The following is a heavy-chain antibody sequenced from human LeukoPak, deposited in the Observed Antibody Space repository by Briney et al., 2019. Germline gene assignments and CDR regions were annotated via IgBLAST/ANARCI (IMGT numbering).Heavy chain of an antibody. D-gene: IGHD4-17*01. Sequence: PGGSLRLSCAASGFTFSSYEMNWVRQAPGKGLEWVSYISSSGSTIYYADSVKGRFTISRDNAKNSLYLQMNSLRAEDTAVYYCARDIIYGDAFDIWGQGTMVTVSS. CDR2: ISSSGSTI. V-gene: IGHV3-48*03. J-gene: IGHJ3*02. CDR1: GFTFSSYE. CDR3: ARDIIYGDAFDI.